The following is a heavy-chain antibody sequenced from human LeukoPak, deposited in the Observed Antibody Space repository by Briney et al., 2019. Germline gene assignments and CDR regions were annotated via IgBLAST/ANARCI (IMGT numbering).Heavy chain of an antibody. CDR1: SGSINSSNRNSYY. CDR2: IYYSGTT. CDR3: VRTYSIGWSLGVFDI. D-gene: IGHD6-19*01. Sequence: NPSETLSLTCTVSSGSINSSNRNSYYWGWIRQPPGKGLEWVGGIYYSGTTYYSPSLKIRVTMSVDMSKNQFSLRLSSVTAADTAVYYCVRTYSIGWSLGVFDIWGQGTMVTVSS. J-gene: IGHJ3*02. V-gene: IGHV4-39*01.